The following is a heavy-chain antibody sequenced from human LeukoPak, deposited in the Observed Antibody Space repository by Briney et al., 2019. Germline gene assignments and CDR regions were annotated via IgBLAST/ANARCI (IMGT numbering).Heavy chain of an antibody. J-gene: IGHJ6*02. Sequence: GGSLRLSCAASGFTFSSYWMHWVRQAPGKGLVWVSRIDSDGSTTSYADSVKGRFTISRDNAKNSLYLQMNSLRAEDTAVYYCASAQYSSGWYGYYYYGMDVWGQGTTVTVSS. V-gene: IGHV3-74*01. CDR3: ASAQYSSGWYGYYYYGMDV. CDR1: GFTFSSYW. D-gene: IGHD6-19*01. CDR2: IDSDGSTT.